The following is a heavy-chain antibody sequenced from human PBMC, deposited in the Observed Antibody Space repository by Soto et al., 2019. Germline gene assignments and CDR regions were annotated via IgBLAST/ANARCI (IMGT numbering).Heavy chain of an antibody. D-gene: IGHD6-13*01. V-gene: IGHV3-11*03. J-gene: IGHJ3*02. Sequence: QVQLLESGGGLVKPGGSLRLSCAASEVTVSAYYMAWIRQAPGKGLDWISYISGDSRYTNYADSVKGRFTISRDNAKNSLYLRMNSLRVEDTAVYFCATGQQVRMADIWGQGTMVTVSS. CDR1: EVTVSAYY. CDR2: ISGDSRYT. CDR3: ATGQQVRMADI.